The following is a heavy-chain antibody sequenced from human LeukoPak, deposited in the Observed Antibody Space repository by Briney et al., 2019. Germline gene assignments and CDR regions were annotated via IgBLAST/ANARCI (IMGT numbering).Heavy chain of an antibody. CDR1: GGSISSYY. CDR2: IYYGGST. Sequence: SETLSLTCTVSGGSISSYYWSWTRQPPGKGLEWIGYIYYGGSTNYNPSLKSRVTISVDTSKNQFSLKLSSVTAADTAVYYCARDRLAVAGIGPWGQGTLVTVSS. CDR3: ARDRLAVAGIGP. D-gene: IGHD6-19*01. J-gene: IGHJ5*02. V-gene: IGHV4-59*01.